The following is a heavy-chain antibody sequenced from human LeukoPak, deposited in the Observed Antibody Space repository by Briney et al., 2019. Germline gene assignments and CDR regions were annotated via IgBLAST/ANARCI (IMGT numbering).Heavy chain of an antibody. J-gene: IGHJ4*02. V-gene: IGHV1-3*02. CDR3: AKGLRYWYGSNWLEVLDY. CDR2: SDASNGNT. D-gene: IGHD3-22*01. CDR1: GFTFTNYA. Sequence: ASVKVSCKTAGFTFTNYAIHWVRQAPGQRLEWMGWSDASNGNTKSSQDFQGRVNITGDTSATAAYMELNSLRSEDTAVYYCAKGLRYWYGSNWLEVLDYWGQGTLVTVSS.